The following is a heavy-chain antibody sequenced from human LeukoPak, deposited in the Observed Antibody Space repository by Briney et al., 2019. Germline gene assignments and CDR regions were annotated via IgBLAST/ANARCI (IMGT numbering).Heavy chain of an antibody. J-gene: IGHJ6*02. V-gene: IGHV1-69*01. CDR2: IIPIFGTA. CDR1: GGTFSSYA. CDR3: ATAPYSNSSTQHYYYYYGMDV. Sequence: GSSVKVSCKASGGTFSSYAIGWVRQAPGQGLEWMGGIIPIFGTANYAQKFQGRVTITADESTSTAYMELSSLRSEDTAVYYCATAPYSNSSTQHYYYYYGMDVWGQGTTVTASS. D-gene: IGHD6-6*01.